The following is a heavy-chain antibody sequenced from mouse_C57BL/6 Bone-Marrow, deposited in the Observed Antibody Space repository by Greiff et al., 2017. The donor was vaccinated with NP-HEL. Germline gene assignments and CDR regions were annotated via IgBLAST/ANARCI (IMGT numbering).Heavy chain of an antibody. J-gene: IGHJ3*01. CDR1: GFTFSDAW. CDR3: TRFITTSVGFAY. D-gene: IGHD1-1*01. CDR2: IRNKANNHAT. Sequence: EVQRVESGGGLVQPGGSMKLSCAASGFTFSDAWMDWVRQSPEKGLEWVAEIRNKANNHATYYAESVKGRFTISRDDSKSSVYLQMNSLRAEDTGIYYCTRFITTSVGFAYWGQGTLVTVSA. V-gene: IGHV6-6*01.